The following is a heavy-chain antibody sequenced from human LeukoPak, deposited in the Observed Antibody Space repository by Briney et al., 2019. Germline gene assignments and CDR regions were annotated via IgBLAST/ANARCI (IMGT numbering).Heavy chain of an antibody. J-gene: IGHJ4*02. CDR1: GYTFTSYS. CDR2: INPSVGST. CDR3: ASVDYGDSKGYFDY. Sequence: GASVKVSCKASGYTFTSYSMHWVRQAPGQGLEWMGIINPSVGSTTYAQRFQGRVTLTRDTSTSTAHMELSSLRFEDTAVYYCASVDYGDSKGYFDYWGQGTLVTVSS. V-gene: IGHV1-46*01. D-gene: IGHD4-17*01.